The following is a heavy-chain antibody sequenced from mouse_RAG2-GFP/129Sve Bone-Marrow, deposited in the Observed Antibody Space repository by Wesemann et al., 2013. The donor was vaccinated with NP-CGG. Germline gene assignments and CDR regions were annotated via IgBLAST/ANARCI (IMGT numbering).Heavy chain of an antibody. V-gene: IGHV3-8*02. CDR3: ARWDWYFDV. Sequence: EYAGYISYSGSTYYNPSLKSRISITRDTSKNQYYLQLNSVTTEDTATYYCARWDWYFDVWGAGDHGSPSPQ. CDR2: ISYSGST. J-gene: IGHJ1*01.